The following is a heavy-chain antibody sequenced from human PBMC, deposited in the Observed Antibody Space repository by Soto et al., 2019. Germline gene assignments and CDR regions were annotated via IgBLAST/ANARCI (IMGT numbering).Heavy chain of an antibody. CDR1: GFTFSSYA. CDR2: ISYDGSNK. Sequence: QVQLVESGGGVVQPGRSLRLSCVASGFTFSSYAMHWVRQAPGKGLEWVAVISYDGSNKYYADSVKGRFTISRDNSKNTLYLQMNSLRAEDTAVYYCARDVAFRQWLVYLDYWGQGTLVTVSS. CDR3: ARDVAFRQWLVYLDY. D-gene: IGHD6-19*01. V-gene: IGHV3-30-3*01. J-gene: IGHJ4*02.